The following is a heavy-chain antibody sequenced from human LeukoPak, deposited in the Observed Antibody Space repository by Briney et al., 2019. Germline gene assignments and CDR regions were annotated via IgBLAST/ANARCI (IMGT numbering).Heavy chain of an antibody. D-gene: IGHD3-10*01. CDR1: GYTFTGYY. CDR2: INPSDGST. J-gene: IGHJ3*02. Sequence: GASVKVSCKASGYTFTGYYMHWVRQAPGQGLEWMGVINPSDGSTSYAQKFQGRVTMTRDMSTTTVYMELISLRSEDTAVYYCTRGFYYGSGTHARAFDIWGQGTMVTVSS. V-gene: IGHV1-46*01. CDR3: TRGFYYGSGTHARAFDI.